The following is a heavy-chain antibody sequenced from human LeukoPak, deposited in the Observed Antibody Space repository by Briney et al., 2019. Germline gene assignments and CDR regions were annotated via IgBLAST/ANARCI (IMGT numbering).Heavy chain of an antibody. CDR1: GFTFSSYA. J-gene: IGHJ4*02. CDR2: ISGSGGST. D-gene: IGHD6-19*01. Sequence: GGSLRLSCAASGFTFSSYAMSWVRQAPGKGLEWVSAISGSGGSTYYADSVKGRFTISRDNSKNTLYLQMNSLRAEDTAVYYCAREFFRYSSGLLDYWGQGTLVTVSS. V-gene: IGHV3-23*01. CDR3: AREFFRYSSGLLDY.